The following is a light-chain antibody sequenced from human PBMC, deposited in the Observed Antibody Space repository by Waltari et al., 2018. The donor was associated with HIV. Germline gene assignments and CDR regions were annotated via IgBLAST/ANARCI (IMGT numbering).Light chain of an antibody. J-gene: IGKJ4*01. CDR1: QGVGSH. Sequence: DIQLTQSPSVLSASVGDRVTITCRASQGVGSHLAWYQQRPGRAPTLLIYSASSSHTAVPSRFSGGGSGTEFTLTINSLQSEDFATYFCQQLDVYPLTFGGGTRVDNK. V-gene: IGKV1-9*01. CDR3: QQLDVYPLT. CDR2: SAS.